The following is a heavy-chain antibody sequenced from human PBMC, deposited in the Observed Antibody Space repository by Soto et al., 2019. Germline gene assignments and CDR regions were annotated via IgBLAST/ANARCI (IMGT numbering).Heavy chain of an antibody. Sequence: QVQLQESGPGLVKPSQTLSLTCTVSGGSISSGGYYWSWIRQHPGKGLEWIGYIYYSGSTYYNPCLKSRVTISVDTSKNQFSLKRSSVTAADTAVYYCATSGRTTVSYGYFDLWGRGTLVTVSS. CDR3: ATSGRTTVSYGYFDL. D-gene: IGHD4-17*01. CDR2: IYYSGST. CDR1: GGSISSGGYY. J-gene: IGHJ2*01. V-gene: IGHV4-31*03.